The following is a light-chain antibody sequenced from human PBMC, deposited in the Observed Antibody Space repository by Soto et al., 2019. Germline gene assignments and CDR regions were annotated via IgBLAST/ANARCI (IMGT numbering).Light chain of an antibody. CDR3: GTWDNSLSAGV. Sequence: QTVLTQPPSVSAAPGQKVTISCSGSSSNIGSHFVTWYQHLPGTAPKLLIFENNKRPSGIPDRFSGSKSGTSATLGITGLQTGDEADYYCGTWDNSLSAGVFGGGTKLTVL. CDR2: ENN. CDR1: SSNIGSHF. V-gene: IGLV1-51*02. J-gene: IGLJ2*01.